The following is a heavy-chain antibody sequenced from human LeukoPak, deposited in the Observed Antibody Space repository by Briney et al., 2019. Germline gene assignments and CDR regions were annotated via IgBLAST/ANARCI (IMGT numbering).Heavy chain of an antibody. D-gene: IGHD7-27*01. CDR3: ARTQHGEFDY. V-gene: IGHV4-39*07. CDR1: GGSISSSSYY. CDR2: IYYSGST. Sequence: SETLSLTCTVSGGSISSSSYYWGWIRQPPGKGLEWIGSIYYSGSTYYNPSLKSRVTISVDTSKNQFSLKLSSVTAADTAVYYCARTQHGEFDYWGQGILVTVSS. J-gene: IGHJ4*02.